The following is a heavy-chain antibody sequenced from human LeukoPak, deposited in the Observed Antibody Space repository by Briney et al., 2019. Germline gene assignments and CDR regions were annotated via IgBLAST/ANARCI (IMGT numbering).Heavy chain of an antibody. CDR1: GYTFTSYG. Sequence: ASVKVSCKASGYTFTSYGISWVRQAPGQGLEWMGWISAYNGNTNYAQKLQGRVTMTRDTSISTAYMELSRLRSDDTAVYYCARAGVAAAGPDYWGQGTLVTVSS. V-gene: IGHV1-18*01. J-gene: IGHJ4*02. D-gene: IGHD6-13*01. CDR2: ISAYNGNT. CDR3: ARAGVAAAGPDY.